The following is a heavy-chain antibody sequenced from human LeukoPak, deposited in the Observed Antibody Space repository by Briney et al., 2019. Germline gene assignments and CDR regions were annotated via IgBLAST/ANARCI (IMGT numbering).Heavy chain of an antibody. D-gene: IGHD6-13*01. CDR3: ARDIAAAVFDAFDI. J-gene: IGHJ3*02. CDR1: GYSISSAYY. Sequence: PSETLSLTCTVSGYSISSAYYWGWIRQPPGKGLEWIGSIYHSGSTYYNPSLKSRVTISVDTSKNQFSLKLSSVTAADTAVYYCARDIAAAVFDAFDIWGQGTMVTVSS. CDR2: IYHSGST. V-gene: IGHV4-38-2*02.